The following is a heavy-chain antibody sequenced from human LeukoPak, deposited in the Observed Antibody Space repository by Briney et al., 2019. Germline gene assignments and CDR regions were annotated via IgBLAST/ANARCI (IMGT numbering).Heavy chain of an antibody. CDR2: IYYSGST. D-gene: IGHD3-22*01. Sequence: PSETLSLTCTVSGGSISSYYWSWIRQPPGKGLEWIGYIYYSGSTNYNPSLKSRVTISVDTSKNQFSLKLSSVTAADTAVYYCARRLLNYYDSSGYYTDWGQGTLVTVSS. CDR3: ARRLLNYYDSSGYYTD. V-gene: IGHV4-59*12. CDR1: GGSISSYY. J-gene: IGHJ4*02.